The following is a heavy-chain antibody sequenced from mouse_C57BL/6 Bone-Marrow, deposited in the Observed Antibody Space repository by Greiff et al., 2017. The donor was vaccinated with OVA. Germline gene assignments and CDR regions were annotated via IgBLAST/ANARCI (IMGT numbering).Heavy chain of an antibody. Sequence: KLEESGPGLVKPSQSLFLTCTITGFPITSGYFWIWIRQSPGNPLEWMGYITHSGETFYNPSLQSTPSLTRETSKNQFYLQLNSVTAEDTAMYYCAGVGNLYAMDYWGQGTSVTVSS. J-gene: IGHJ4*01. V-gene: IGHV12-3*01. CDR1: GFPITSGYF. CDR2: ITHSGET. CDR3: AGVGNLYAMDY. D-gene: IGHD2-1*01.